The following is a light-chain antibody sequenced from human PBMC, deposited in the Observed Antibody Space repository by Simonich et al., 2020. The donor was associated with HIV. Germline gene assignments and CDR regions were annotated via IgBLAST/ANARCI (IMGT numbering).Light chain of an antibody. Sequence: QSALTQPASVSGSPGQSITISCTGTSSDVGVYNYVSWYQQHPGKAPKLMIYDVSKRPSGVSNRFSGSKSGNTASLTISGLQAEDEADYYCNSYTSSSTWVFGGGTKLTVL. CDR3: NSYTSSSTWV. J-gene: IGLJ3*02. CDR2: DVS. CDR1: SSDVGVYNY. V-gene: IGLV2-14*01.